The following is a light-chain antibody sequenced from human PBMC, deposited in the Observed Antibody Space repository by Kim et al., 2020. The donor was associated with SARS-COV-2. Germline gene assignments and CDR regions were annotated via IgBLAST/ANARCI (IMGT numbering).Light chain of an antibody. V-gene: IGKV3-20*01. J-gene: IGKJ2*01. CDR2: GVS. CDR1: QRVSSTY. CDR3: LQYGSSSYT. Sequence: EIVLTQSPGTLSLSPGERATLSCRASQRVSSTYLAWYQQRPGQAPRLLMYGVSNRATGIPDRFSGSGSGTDFTLTISRLEPEDFAVYYCLQYGSSSYTFGQGTKVDIK.